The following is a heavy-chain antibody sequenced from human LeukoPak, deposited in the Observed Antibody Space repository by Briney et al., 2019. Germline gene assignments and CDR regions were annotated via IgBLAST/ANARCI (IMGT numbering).Heavy chain of an antibody. Sequence: GGSLRLSCAASGFTFSSYSMNWVRQAPGKGLEWVANIHLHGSERYYLDSVKGRFTISRDNSKNTLYLQMNSLRAEDTAVYYCAKDLMGYVFDYWGQGTLVTVSS. D-gene: IGHD2-2*01. CDR3: AKDLMGYVFDY. J-gene: IGHJ4*02. CDR1: GFTFSSYS. V-gene: IGHV3-7*01. CDR2: IHLHGSER.